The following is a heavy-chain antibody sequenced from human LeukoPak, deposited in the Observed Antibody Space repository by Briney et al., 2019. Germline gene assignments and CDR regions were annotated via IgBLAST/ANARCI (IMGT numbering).Heavy chain of an antibody. CDR1: GGSISSSSYY. J-gene: IGHJ1*01. CDR3: ARDPPPAHSTSVEGYFQH. D-gene: IGHD2/OR15-2a*01. CDR2: IYYSGST. V-gene: IGHV4-39*07. Sequence: SETLSLTCTVSGGSISSSSYYWGWIRQPPGKGLEWIGSIYYSGSTYYNPSLKSRVTISVDTSKNQFSLKLSSVTAADTAVYYWARDPPPAHSTSVEGYFQHWGQGTLVTVSS.